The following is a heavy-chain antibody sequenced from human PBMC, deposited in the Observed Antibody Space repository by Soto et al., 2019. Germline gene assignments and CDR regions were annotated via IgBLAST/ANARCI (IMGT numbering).Heavy chain of an antibody. J-gene: IGHJ2*01. CDR3: AKRTVGWYFDL. CDR2: ISGSGGST. Sequence: EVQLLESGGGLVQPGGSLRLSCAASGFTFSSYAMSWVRQAPGKGLEWVSAISGSGGSTYYADSVKGRFTISRDNSKHTLYLQMNGLSAEDTAVYYCAKRTVGWYFDLWGRGTLVTVSS. D-gene: IGHD4-17*01. CDR1: GFTFSSYA. V-gene: IGHV3-23*01.